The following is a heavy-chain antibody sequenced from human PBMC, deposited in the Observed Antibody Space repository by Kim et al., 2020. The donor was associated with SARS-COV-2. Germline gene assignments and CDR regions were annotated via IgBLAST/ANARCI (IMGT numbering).Heavy chain of an antibody. Sequence: GGSLRLSCVASGFTFSNNGMYWVRQAPGKGLQWVAVIWYDGTYKHYSDSVKGRFTISRDNSKNTLYLQMNNLRAEDTTVYYCARDKEGIVSPPDYWGQGT. J-gene: IGHJ4*02. V-gene: IGHV3-33*01. D-gene: IGHD1-26*01. CDR1: GFTFSNNG. CDR2: IWYDGTYK. CDR3: ARDKEGIVSPPDY.